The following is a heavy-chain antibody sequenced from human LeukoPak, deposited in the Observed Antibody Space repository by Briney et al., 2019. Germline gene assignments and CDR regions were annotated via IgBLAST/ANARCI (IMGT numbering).Heavy chain of an antibody. CDR1: GFTFNTCN. J-gene: IGHJ4*02. CDR2: INSGGDYK. V-gene: IGHV3-21*01. Sequence: GGSLRLSRGASGFTFNTCNMNWFRQARGKELEWVSSINSGGDYKYYADSVKGRFTTSGDNAKNSLSLPLTSLRVEDRCIYYCARGHYDVLASSYKWTPDYWGQRTLVTVSS. D-gene: IGHD3-9*01. CDR3: ARGHYDVLASSYKWTPDY.